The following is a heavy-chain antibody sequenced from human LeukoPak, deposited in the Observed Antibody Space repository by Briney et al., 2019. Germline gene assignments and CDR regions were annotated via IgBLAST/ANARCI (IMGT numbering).Heavy chain of an antibody. J-gene: IGHJ4*02. D-gene: IGHD2-15*01. CDR1: GYTFTSYG. Sequence: ASVKVSCKASGYTFTSYGISWVRQAPGQGLEWMGWISAYNGNTNYAQKLQGRVTMTTDTSTSTAYMELRSLRSDDTAVYYCARVSVVAATTRFFDYWGQGTLVTVSS. CDR2: ISAYNGNT. V-gene: IGHV1-18*01. CDR3: ARVSVVAATTRFFDY.